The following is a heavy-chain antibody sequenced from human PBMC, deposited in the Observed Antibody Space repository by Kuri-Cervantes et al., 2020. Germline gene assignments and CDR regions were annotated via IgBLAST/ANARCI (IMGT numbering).Heavy chain of an antibody. CDR1: GFTFSDYY. CDR3: AKTVGSITRPDY. Sequence: GESLKISCAASGFTFSDYYMSWIRQAPGKGLEWVSYISSSGSTIYYADSVKGRFTISRDNAKNSLYLQMNSLRAEDTAVYYCAKTVGSITRPDYWGQGTLVTVS. V-gene: IGHV3-11*01. CDR2: ISSSGSTI. J-gene: IGHJ4*02. D-gene: IGHD1-26*01.